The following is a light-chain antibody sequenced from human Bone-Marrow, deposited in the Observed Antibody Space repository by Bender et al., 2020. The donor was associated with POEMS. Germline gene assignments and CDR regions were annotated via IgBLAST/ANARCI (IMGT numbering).Light chain of an antibody. CDR3: CSYAAGRPL. Sequence: QSALTQPASVSGSPGQSITISCTGTSSDIGTYGLVSWYQQHPGKAPKLVIYEVSERPSGVPNRFSGSKSGNTASLTISGLQAEDEAEYHCCSYAAGRPLFGGGTKLTVL. CDR2: EVS. J-gene: IGLJ2*01. V-gene: IGLV2-23*02. CDR1: SSDIGTYGL.